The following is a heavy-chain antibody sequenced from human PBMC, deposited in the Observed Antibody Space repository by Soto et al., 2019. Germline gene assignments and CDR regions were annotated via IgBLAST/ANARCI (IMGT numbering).Heavy chain of an antibody. CDR2: MKPNSGNT. V-gene: IGHV1-8*01. J-gene: IGHJ4*02. Sequence: QVQLVQSGAEVKKPGASVKVSCKASGYTFTSYDRNWLRQATGQGLEWLGWMKPNSGNTGYAQKFQGSVTMTRNTSISTAYMELSSLRSEHTAVYYCARSVYETAWGQGTLVTVSS. D-gene: IGHD3-22*01. CDR3: ARSVYETA. CDR1: GYTFTSYD.